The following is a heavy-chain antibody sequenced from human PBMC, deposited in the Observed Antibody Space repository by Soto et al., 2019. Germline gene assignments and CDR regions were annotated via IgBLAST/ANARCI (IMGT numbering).Heavy chain of an antibody. J-gene: IGHJ4*01. CDR1: GGSITSSSYY. CDR2: IYYSGST. CDR3: ARRSHTNWPAY. Sequence: PSETLSLTCTVSGGSITSSSYYWGWIRQPPGKGLEWIGNIYYSGSTYYNPSLKSRVTISVDTSKNQFSLKLSSVTAADTAVYYCARRSHTNWPAYWGHGTQVTVSS. D-gene: IGHD2-8*01. V-gene: IGHV4-39*01.